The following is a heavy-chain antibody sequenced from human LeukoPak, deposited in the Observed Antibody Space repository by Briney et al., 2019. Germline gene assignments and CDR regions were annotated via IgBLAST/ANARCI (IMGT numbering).Heavy chain of an antibody. J-gene: IGHJ4*02. D-gene: IGHD1-14*01. CDR3: ITDPGHYPDY. CDR1: GFTFSSYG. V-gene: IGHV3-30*03. Sequence: GGSLRLSCAASGFTFSSYGMHWVRQAPGKGLEWVAVISYDGSNKYYADSVKGRFTISRDNSKNTLYLQMNSLKTEDTAMYYCITDPGHYPDYWGQGTLVTVSS. CDR2: ISYDGSNK.